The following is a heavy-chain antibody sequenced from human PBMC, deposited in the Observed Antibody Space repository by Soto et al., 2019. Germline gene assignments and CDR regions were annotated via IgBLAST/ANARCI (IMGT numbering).Heavy chain of an antibody. V-gene: IGHV3-15*01. CDR1: GFTFSNAW. Sequence: EVQLVESGGGLVKPGGSLRLSCAASGFTFSNAWMSWVRQAPGKGLEWVGRIKSKTDGGTTDYAAPVKGRFTISRDDSKNTLYLQMNSLKTEDTAVYYCPTTPREWFYGMDVWGQGTTVTVSS. J-gene: IGHJ6*02. CDR2: IKSKTDGGTT. D-gene: IGHD3-3*01. CDR3: PTTPREWFYGMDV.